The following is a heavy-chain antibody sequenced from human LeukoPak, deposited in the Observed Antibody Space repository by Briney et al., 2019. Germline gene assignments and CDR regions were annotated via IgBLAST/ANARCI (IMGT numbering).Heavy chain of an antibody. CDR3: AKDAYSSSWYRMDV. Sequence: PGGSLRLSCAASGFTFSSYGMHWVRQAPGKGLEWVAVISYDGSNKYYADSVKGRFTISRDNSKNTLYLQMNSLRAEDTAVYYCAKDAYSSSWYRMDVWGQGTTVTVSS. J-gene: IGHJ6*02. V-gene: IGHV3-30*18. CDR2: ISYDGSNK. CDR1: GFTFSSYG. D-gene: IGHD6-13*01.